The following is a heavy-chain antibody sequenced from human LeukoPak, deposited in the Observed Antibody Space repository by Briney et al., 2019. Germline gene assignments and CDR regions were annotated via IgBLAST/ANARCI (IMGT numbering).Heavy chain of an antibody. CDR1: GGSISSYY. D-gene: IGHD6-13*01. V-gene: IGHV4-4*07. CDR2: IYTSGST. J-gene: IGHJ5*02. CDR3: ARHLAAAGYNWFDP. Sequence: SETLSLTCTVSGGSISSYYWSWIRQPAGKGLEWIGRIYTSGSTNYNPSLKSRVTMSVDTSKNQFSLKLSSVTAADTAVYYCARHLAAAGYNWFDPWGQGTLVTVSS.